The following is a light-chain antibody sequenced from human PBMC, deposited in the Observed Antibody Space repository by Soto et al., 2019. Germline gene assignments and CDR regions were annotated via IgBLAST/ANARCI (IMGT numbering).Light chain of an antibody. J-gene: IGLJ2*01. CDR2: DVT. Sequence: QSALTQPRSVSGSPGQSVTISCTGTSSDVGAYNSVSWYQHHPGKAPKLILYDVTRRPSAVPDRFSASKSDNTASLTISGLQAEDEADYYCCSYAGSNTPVFGGGTQLTVL. V-gene: IGLV2-11*01. CDR1: SSDVGAYNS. CDR3: CSYAGSNTPV.